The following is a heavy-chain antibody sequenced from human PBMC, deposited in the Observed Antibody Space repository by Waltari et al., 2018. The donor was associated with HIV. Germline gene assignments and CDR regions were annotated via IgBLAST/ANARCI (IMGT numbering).Heavy chain of an antibody. Sequence: SGGGSAQPGGSLRVSCGVAGFQYENYWMSWVRQAPGKGLEWVANINQDGSDMFLADSVKGRFTIFRDNSKKSLSLQMNKWRVEDMGTYYCARSSSGLFDHWGQGSLVTVSS. J-gene: IGHJ4*02. CDR3: ARSSSGLFDH. V-gene: IGHV3-7*03. CDR2: INQDGSDM. D-gene: IGHD3-22*01. CDR1: GFQYENYW.